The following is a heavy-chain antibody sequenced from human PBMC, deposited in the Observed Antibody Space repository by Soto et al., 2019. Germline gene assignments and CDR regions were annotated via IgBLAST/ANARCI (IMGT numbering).Heavy chain of an antibody. CDR3: ASPYYDFWSGYRSRYYYGMDV. J-gene: IGHJ6*02. Sequence: ALVKVSCKASGGTFSSYAISWVRQAPGQGLEWMGGIIPIFGTANYAQKFQGRVTITADESTSTAYMGLSSLRSEDTAVYYCASPYYDFWSGYRSRYYYGMDVWGQGTTVTVSS. D-gene: IGHD3-3*01. CDR1: GGTFSSYA. CDR2: IIPIFGTA. V-gene: IGHV1-69*13.